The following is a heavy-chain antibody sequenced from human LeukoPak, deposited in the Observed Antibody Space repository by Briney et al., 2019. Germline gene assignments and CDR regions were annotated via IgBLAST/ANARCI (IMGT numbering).Heavy chain of an antibody. D-gene: IGHD4-11*01. V-gene: IGHV4-39*07. CDR3: ARVATVPPGDY. CDR1: GGSISSSSYY. Sequence: SETLSLTCTVSGGSISSSSYYWGWIRQPPGKGLEWIGSIYHSGSTYYNPSLKSRVTISVDTSKNQFSLKLSSVTAADTAVYYCARVATVPPGDYWGQGTLVTVSS. CDR2: IYHSGST. J-gene: IGHJ4*02.